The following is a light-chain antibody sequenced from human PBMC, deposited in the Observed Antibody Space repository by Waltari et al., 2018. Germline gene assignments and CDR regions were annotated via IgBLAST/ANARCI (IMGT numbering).Light chain of an antibody. V-gene: IGLV2-14*01. CDR3: SSYAGSSTWV. CDR1: SSDVGGYNC. J-gene: IGLJ3*02. Sequence: QSALTQPASVSGSPGQSITISCTGTSSDVGGYNCVSWYQQHPGKAPKLMIYAVSKRPSGVSNRFSASKSGDMASLTISGLQAEDEADYYCSSYAGSSTWVFGGGTKLTVL. CDR2: AVS.